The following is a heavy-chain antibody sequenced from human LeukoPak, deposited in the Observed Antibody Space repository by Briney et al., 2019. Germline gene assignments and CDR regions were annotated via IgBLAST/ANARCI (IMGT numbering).Heavy chain of an antibody. D-gene: IGHD3-16*02. CDR3: ARGVITFRGVIDKFDY. Sequence: SETLSLTCTVSGGAISNYHWSWIRQPPGKGLEWMGYIDYSGSTNYNPSLKSRVTISVDTSTNQISLRVSSVTAADTAVYYCARGVITFRGVIDKFDYWGQGTLVTVSS. CDR1: GGAISNYH. CDR2: IDYSGST. V-gene: IGHV4-59*01. J-gene: IGHJ4*02.